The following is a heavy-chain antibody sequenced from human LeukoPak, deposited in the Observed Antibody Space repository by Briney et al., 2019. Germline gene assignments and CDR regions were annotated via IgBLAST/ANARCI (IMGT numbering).Heavy chain of an antibody. CDR1: GFTFSASA. V-gene: IGHV3-15*01. CDR2: IKRKPDGGPT. Sequence: GGSLRLSCAASGFTFSASAMHWVRQAPGKGLEWVGRIKRKPDGGPTDYSAPVKGRFTISRDDSKNTLYLQMNSLKTEDTAVYYCTTNDAFDIWGQGTMVIVSS. J-gene: IGHJ3*02. CDR3: TTNDAFDI.